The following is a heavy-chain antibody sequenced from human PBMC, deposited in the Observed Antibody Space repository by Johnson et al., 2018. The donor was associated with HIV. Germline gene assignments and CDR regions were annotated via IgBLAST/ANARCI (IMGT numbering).Heavy chain of an antibody. CDR2: IGTAGDT. CDR1: GFTFSSYD. J-gene: IGHJ3*02. CDR3: ARDHIVGATILFPDAFDI. Sequence: VQLVESGGGLVQPGGSLRLSCAASGFTFSSYDMHWVRQATGKGLEWVSAIGTAGDTYYPGSVKGRFTISRENAKNSLYLQMNSLRAEDTAVYYCARDHIVGATILFPDAFDIWGQGTMVTVSS. V-gene: IGHV3-13*01. D-gene: IGHD1-26*01.